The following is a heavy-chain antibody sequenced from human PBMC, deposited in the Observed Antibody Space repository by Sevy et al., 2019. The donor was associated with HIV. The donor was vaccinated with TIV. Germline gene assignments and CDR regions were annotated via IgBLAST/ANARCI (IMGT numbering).Heavy chain of an antibody. CDR3: ARGHGGNGLGPDDAFDI. Sequence: GESLKISCAASGFTFSRYDMHWVRQVTGKGLEWVAAIGTLHDTFYADSVKGRFTISRDSATKSLFLQMNSLRVGDTAVYYCARGHGGNGLGPDDAFDIWGQGTMVTVSS. J-gene: IGHJ3*02. CDR2: IGTLHDT. V-gene: IGHV3-13*01. D-gene: IGHD2-8*01. CDR1: GFTFSRYD.